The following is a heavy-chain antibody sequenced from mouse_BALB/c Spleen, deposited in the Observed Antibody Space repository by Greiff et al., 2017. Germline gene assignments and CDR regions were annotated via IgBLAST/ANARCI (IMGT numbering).Heavy chain of an antibody. Sequence: EVMLVESGGGLVKPGGSLKLSCAASGFTFSDYYMYWVRQTPEKRLEWVATISDGGSYTYYPDSVKGRFTISRDNAKNNLYLQMSSLKSEDTAMYYCAKNGNYPYAMDYWGQGTSVTVSS. D-gene: IGHD2-1*01. J-gene: IGHJ4*01. CDR1: GFTFSDYY. CDR2: ISDGGSYT. CDR3: AKNGNYPYAMDY. V-gene: IGHV5-4*02.